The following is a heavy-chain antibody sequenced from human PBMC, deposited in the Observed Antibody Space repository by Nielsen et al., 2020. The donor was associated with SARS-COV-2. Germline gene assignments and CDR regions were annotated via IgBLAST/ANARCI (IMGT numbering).Heavy chain of an antibody. Sequence: WIRQPPGKGLEWIGSIYYSGNTYYNPSLKSRVTISVDTSKNQFSLKLSSVTAADTAVYYCAREVVVVPAATWEDNWFDPWGQGTLVTVSS. CDR2: IYYSGNT. D-gene: IGHD2-2*01. V-gene: IGHV4-39*07. J-gene: IGHJ5*02. CDR3: AREVVVVPAATWEDNWFDP.